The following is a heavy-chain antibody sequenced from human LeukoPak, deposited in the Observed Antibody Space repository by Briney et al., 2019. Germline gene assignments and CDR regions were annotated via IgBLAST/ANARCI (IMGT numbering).Heavy chain of an antibody. Sequence: GATVKVSCKASGYTFTSYGISWVRQAPGQGLEWMGWINPNSGGTNYAQKFQGWVTVTRDTSISTAYMELSRLRSDDTAVYYCARERDYYDSSGYWFVDAFDIWGQGTMVTVSS. CDR1: GYTFTSYG. D-gene: IGHD3-22*01. V-gene: IGHV1-2*04. CDR3: ARERDYYDSSGYWFVDAFDI. CDR2: INPNSGGT. J-gene: IGHJ3*02.